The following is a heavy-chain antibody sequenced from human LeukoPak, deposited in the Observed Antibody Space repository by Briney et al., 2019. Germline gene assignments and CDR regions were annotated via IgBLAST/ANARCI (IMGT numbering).Heavy chain of an antibody. J-gene: IGHJ4*02. V-gene: IGHV3-23*01. CDR2: ISGSGGST. CDR3: AKHRGRDGGYPFDY. Sequence: GGSLRLSCATSVFIFSSCAMSWVRQARRKGLECVSVISGSGGSTNYAESVKGRFTISRDNSKNTLYLQMNSLRVEDTAVYYCAKHRGRDGGYPFDYWGQGTLVTVSS. D-gene: IGHD5-12*01. CDR1: VFIFSSCA.